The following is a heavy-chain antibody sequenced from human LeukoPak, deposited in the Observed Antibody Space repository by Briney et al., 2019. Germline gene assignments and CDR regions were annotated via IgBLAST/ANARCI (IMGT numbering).Heavy chain of an antibody. CDR3: ALQSDSGRGFDP. CDR1: GFSLTTSGVG. Sequence: SGPTLVKPTQTLTLTCTFSGFSLTTSGVGVGWIRQPPGKALEWLALIYWDDDKRYSPSLKSRLTITKDTSKNQVVLTMTNMDPVDTATYYCALQSDSGRGFDPWGQGTLVTVSS. V-gene: IGHV2-5*02. D-gene: IGHD3-10*01. J-gene: IGHJ5*02. CDR2: IYWDDDK.